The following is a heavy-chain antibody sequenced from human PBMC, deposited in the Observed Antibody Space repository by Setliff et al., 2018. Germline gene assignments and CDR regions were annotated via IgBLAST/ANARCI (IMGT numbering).Heavy chain of an antibody. CDR2: ISSNGGST. CDR3: ASGYYYGAFDI. Sequence: PGGSLRLSCAASGLMFSSYAMHWVRQAPGKGLEYVSAISSNGGSTWYANSVKGRFTVSRDNSKNTLYLQMGSLRAEDMAVYYCASGYYYGAFDIWGKGTMVTVSS. CDR1: GLMFSSYA. V-gene: IGHV3-64*01. J-gene: IGHJ3*02. D-gene: IGHD3-22*01.